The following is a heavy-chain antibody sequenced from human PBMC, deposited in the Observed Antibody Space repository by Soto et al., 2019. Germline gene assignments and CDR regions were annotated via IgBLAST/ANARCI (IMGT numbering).Heavy chain of an antibody. CDR2: IYHSGTT. V-gene: IGHV4-30-4*01. J-gene: IGHJ5*01. D-gene: IGHD3-22*01. CDR1: GDPIGSGDFY. CDR3: ARDLLVFDSSGFHF. Sequence: QVQLQESGPGLVKASQTLSLNCTVSGDPIGSGDFYWTWIRQTPGRGLEWIGNIYHSGTTSYNPSLGSRIPISIDTSKNVFSLSLASVTVADTAVYFCARDLLVFDSSGFHFWGRGILVSVAS.